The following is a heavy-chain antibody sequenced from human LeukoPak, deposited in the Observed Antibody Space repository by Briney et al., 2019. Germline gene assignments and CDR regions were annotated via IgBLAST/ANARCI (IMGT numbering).Heavy chain of an antibody. CDR3: ARSVVEADYYDSSGNFDAFDI. D-gene: IGHD3-22*01. J-gene: IGHJ3*02. CDR1: GGSVSSGSYY. CDR2: IYYSGST. Sequence: SQTLSLTCTVSGGSVSSGSYYWSWIRQPPGKGLEWIGYIYYSGSTNYNPSLKSRVTISVDTSKNQFSLKLSSVTAADTAVYYCARSVVEADYYDSSGNFDAFDIWGQGTMVTVSS. V-gene: IGHV4-61*01.